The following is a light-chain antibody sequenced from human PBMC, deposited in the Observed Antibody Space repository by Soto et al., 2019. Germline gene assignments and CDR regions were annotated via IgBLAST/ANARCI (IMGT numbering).Light chain of an antibody. CDR3: QQLFMYPST. Sequence: IQLTQSPSSLSASVGDRVTITCRASQGIINYLAWYQQKPGKAPKLLIYGASTLQSGVPSRFGGSGSGTDFTLIFSSLQPEDFANYYYQQLFMYPSTFGLGTNVEIK. V-gene: IGKV1-9*01. CDR2: GAS. CDR1: QGIINY. J-gene: IGKJ2*01.